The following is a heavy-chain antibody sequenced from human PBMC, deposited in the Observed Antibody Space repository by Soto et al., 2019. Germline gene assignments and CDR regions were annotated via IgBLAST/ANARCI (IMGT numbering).Heavy chain of an antibody. V-gene: IGHV3-23*01. CDR1: GFTFSGYA. J-gene: IGHJ6*03. CDR3: AKYCSGGSCPLYYYYYYMDV. D-gene: IGHD2-15*01. Sequence: PGGSLRLSCAASGFTFSGYAMSWVRQAPGKGLEWVSAISGSGGSTYYADSVKGRFTISRDNSKNTLYLQMNSLRAEDTAVYYCAKYCSGGSCPLYYYYYYMDVWGKGTTVTVSS. CDR2: ISGSGGST.